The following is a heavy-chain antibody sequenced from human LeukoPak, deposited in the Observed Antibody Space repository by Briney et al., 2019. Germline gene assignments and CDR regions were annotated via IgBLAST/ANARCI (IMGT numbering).Heavy chain of an antibody. CDR3: AKEYGSGSYSDYAFDI. Sequence: GASVKVSCKASGGTFSSYAISWVRQAPGQGLEWMGGIIPIFGTANYAQKFQGRVTITADKSTSTAYMELSSLRSEDTAVYYCAKEYGSGSYSDYAFDIWGQGTMVTVSS. J-gene: IGHJ3*02. D-gene: IGHD3-10*01. CDR2: IIPIFGTA. V-gene: IGHV1-69*06. CDR1: GGTFSSYA.